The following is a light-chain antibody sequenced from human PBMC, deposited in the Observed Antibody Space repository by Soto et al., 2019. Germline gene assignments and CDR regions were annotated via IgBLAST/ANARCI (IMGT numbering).Light chain of an antibody. V-gene: IGKV1-5*01. J-gene: IGKJ1*01. CDR3: QQYNRYWT. Sequence: DIQMTQSPSTLSASVGDRVTITCRASQSITSWLAWYQQKPGKAPKLLIYDASSLENGVPSRFSGSGSGTVFTLTIRSLQPDDYASYYCQQYNRYWTFGQGTKVEV. CDR2: DAS. CDR1: QSITSW.